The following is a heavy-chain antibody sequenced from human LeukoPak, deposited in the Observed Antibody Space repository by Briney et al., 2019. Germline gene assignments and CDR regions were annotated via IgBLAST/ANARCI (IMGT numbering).Heavy chain of an antibody. V-gene: IGHV4-34*01. CDR2: INHSGST. CDR1: GGSFSGYY. CDR3: ARVSGVVAATPYYYGMDV. D-gene: IGHD2-15*01. Sequence: SETLSLTCAVYGGSFSGYYWSWIRQPPGKGLEWIGEINHSGSTNYNPSPESRVTISVDTSKNQFSLKLSSVTAADTAVYYCARVSGVVAATPYYYGMDVWGQGTTVTVSS. J-gene: IGHJ6*02.